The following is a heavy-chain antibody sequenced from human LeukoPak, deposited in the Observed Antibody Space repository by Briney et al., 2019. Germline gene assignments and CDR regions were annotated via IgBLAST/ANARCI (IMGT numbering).Heavy chain of an antibody. V-gene: IGHV1-8*03. J-gene: IGHJ4*02. CDR1: GYSFTNYD. CDR2: MNPDNGNT. Sequence: GSVKVSCKASGYSFTNYDINWVRQASGQGLEWMGWMNPDNGNTAYAQKFQGRVTITTNSSESTAYMELSSLRSEDTAVYYCVAYASGSFDYWGQGTLVSVSS. CDR3: VAYASGSFDY. D-gene: IGHD6-19*01.